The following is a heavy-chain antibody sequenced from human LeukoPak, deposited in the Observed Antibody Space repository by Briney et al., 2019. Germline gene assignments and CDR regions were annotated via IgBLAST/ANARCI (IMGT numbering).Heavy chain of an antibody. V-gene: IGHV1-69*13. J-gene: IGHJ4*02. Sequence: ASVKVSCKASGGTFSSYAISWVRQAPGQGLEWMGGIIPIFGTANYAQKFQGRVTITADESTSTAYMELSSLRSDDTAVYYCARVPSVIGGYYFDYWGQGTLVTVSS. CDR3: ARVPSVIGGYYFDY. D-gene: IGHD3-16*01. CDR1: GGTFSSYA. CDR2: IIPIFGTA.